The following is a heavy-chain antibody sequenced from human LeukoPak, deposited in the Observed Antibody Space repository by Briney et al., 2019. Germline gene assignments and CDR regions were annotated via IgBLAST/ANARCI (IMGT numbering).Heavy chain of an antibody. CDR2: IWYDGNNK. V-gene: IGHV3-33*01. CDR3: ARERAVSGWFDP. CDR1: GFNLSTYG. J-gene: IGHJ5*02. Sequence: GGSLRLSCAASGFNLSTYGMHWVRQAPGKGLEWVADIWYDGNNKYYADSVKGRFTISRDNSKNTLYLQMNSLRAEDTAVYYCARERAVSGWFDPWGQGTLVTVSS. D-gene: IGHD6-19*01.